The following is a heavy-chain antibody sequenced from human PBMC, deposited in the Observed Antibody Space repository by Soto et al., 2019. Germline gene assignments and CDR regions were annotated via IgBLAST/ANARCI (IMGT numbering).Heavy chain of an antibody. Sequence: QLQLQESGPGLVKPSETLSLTCSVSGDSISSRSFFWAWIRQPPGVGLEWIGTISSSGSTYYTPSPRSRVTMSVDTSANRFSLKLSSVTATDTALYYCARHAGYSNGRRWFDPWGQGTLVTVSS. D-gene: IGHD6-19*01. CDR1: GDSISSRSFF. J-gene: IGHJ5*02. V-gene: IGHV4-39*01. CDR2: ISSSGST. CDR3: ARHAGYSNGRRWFDP.